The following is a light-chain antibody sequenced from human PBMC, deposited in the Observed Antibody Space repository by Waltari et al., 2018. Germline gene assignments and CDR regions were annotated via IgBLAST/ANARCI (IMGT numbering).Light chain of an antibody. J-gene: IGKJ1*01. Sequence: VMTQSPDSLALSLGERDTLNCKSSQNLLYTSNNKNSLAWYQQKPGQPPKLLIYWASTRQSGVPDRFGGSGSGTDFTLTISSLQAEDVALYYCQQYYSIPWTFGQGTKVEIK. CDR2: WAS. CDR3: QQYYSIPWT. V-gene: IGKV4-1*01. CDR1: QNLLYTSNNKNS.